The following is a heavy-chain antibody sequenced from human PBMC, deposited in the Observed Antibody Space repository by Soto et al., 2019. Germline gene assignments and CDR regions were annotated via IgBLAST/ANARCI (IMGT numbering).Heavy chain of an antibody. D-gene: IGHD6-6*01. CDR2: IKQDGSEK. J-gene: IGHJ5*02. V-gene: IGHV3-7*03. Sequence: PGGSLRLSCAASGFTFSSYWMSWVRQAPGKGLEWVANIKQDGSEKYYVDSVKGRFTISRDNAKNSLYLQMNSLRAEDTAVYYCAREYSSSSGWFDPWGQGTLVTVSS. CDR1: GFTFSSYW. CDR3: AREYSSSSGWFDP.